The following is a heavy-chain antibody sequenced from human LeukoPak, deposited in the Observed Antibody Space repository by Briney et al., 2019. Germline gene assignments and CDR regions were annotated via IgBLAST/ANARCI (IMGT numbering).Heavy chain of an antibody. CDR3: ARERGAHYDILTGYYLDY. J-gene: IGHJ4*02. D-gene: IGHD3-9*01. V-gene: IGHV1-2*04. Sequence: ASVKVSCKASGYTFTSYGISWVRQAPGQGLEWMGWINPNSGGTNYAQKFQGWVTMTRDTSISTAYMELSRLRSDDTAVYYCARERGAHYDILTGYYLDYWGQGTLVTVSS. CDR1: GYTFTSYG. CDR2: INPNSGGT.